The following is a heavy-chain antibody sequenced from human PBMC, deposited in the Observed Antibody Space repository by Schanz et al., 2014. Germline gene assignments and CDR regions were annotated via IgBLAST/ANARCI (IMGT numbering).Heavy chain of an antibody. CDR1: GFPFSDYF. D-gene: IGHD3-10*01. J-gene: IGHJ4*02. CDR2: IGNGGVTI. CDR3: ARIGGSVFDY. V-gene: IGHV3-11*01. Sequence: QVQLVDSGGGLVKPGGSLRLSCTASGFPFSDYFMAWIRQPPGRGLEWVSYIGNGGVTIYYADSVKGRFTISSENSKNALYLQMNSMRAEDSAVYYCARIGGSVFDYWAQGTLVTVSS.